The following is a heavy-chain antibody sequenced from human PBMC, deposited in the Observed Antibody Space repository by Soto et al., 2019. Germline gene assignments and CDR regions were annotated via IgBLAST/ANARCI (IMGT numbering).Heavy chain of an antibody. D-gene: IGHD3-16*02. V-gene: IGHV4-59*01. CDR2: IYYSGST. Sequence: LSLTCTVSGGSISSYYWSWIRQPPGKGLEWIGYIYYSGSTNYNPSLKSRVTISVDTSKNQFSLKLSSVTAADTAVYYCARGITTDFWGSYRFAPVYFDYWGQGTLVTVSS. J-gene: IGHJ4*02. CDR3: ARGITTDFWGSYRFAPVYFDY. CDR1: GGSISSYY.